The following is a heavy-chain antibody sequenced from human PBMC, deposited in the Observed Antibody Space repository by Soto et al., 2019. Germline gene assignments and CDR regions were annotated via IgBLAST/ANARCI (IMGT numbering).Heavy chain of an antibody. D-gene: IGHD2-21*01. Sequence: QVLLVQSGAEVKKPGSSVRVSCKTSGGTFSSFAISWVRLAPGQGLEGMGVIVPMFAAPTYAQKFQGRVSITADESTRTAYMELSGLRSDDTAVYYCARDRVMRGNAYYYGMDVWGQGTTVTVSS. CDR3: ARDRVMRGNAYYYGMDV. CDR2: IVPMFAAP. J-gene: IGHJ6*02. CDR1: GGTFSSFA. V-gene: IGHV1-69*12.